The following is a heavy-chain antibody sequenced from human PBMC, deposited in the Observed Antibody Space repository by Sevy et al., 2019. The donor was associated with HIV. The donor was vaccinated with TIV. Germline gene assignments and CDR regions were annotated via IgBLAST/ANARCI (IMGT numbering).Heavy chain of an antibody. Sequence: GGSLRLSCAASGFTFSSYGMHWVRQAPGKGLEWVAVISYDGSNKYYADSVKGRFTISRDNSKNTLYLQMNSLRAEDTAVYYCAILRTFGGVPRFDYWGQGTLVTVSS. CDR3: AILRTFGGVPRFDY. CDR1: GFTFSSYG. D-gene: IGHD3-16*01. V-gene: IGHV3-30*03. CDR2: ISYDGSNK. J-gene: IGHJ4*02.